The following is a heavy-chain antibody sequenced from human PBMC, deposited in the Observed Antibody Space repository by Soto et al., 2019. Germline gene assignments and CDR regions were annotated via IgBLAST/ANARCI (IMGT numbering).Heavy chain of an antibody. CDR1: GFTFSSYW. D-gene: IGHD2-2*01. CDR3: ARDREYCSSTSCHPYYGMDV. J-gene: IGHJ6*02. Sequence: EVQLVESGGGLVQPGGSLRLSCAASGFTFSSYWMSWVRQAPGKGLEWVANIKQDGSEKYYVDSVKGRFTISRDNAKNSLYLQMNSLRAEDTAVCYCARDREYCSSTSCHPYYGMDVWGQGTTVTVSS. CDR2: IKQDGSEK. V-gene: IGHV3-7*01.